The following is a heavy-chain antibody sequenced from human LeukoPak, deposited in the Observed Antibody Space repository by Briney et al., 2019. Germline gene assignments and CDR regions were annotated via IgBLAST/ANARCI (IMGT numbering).Heavy chain of an antibody. CDR1: GFTFSRDS. J-gene: IGHJ4*02. CDR2: INPDGSTT. V-gene: IGHV3-74*01. Sequence: GGSLRLSCAASGFTFSRDSMHWVRQPPGKGLVWLSRINPDGSTTNYADSVKGRFTISRDNAKNTLYLQMNSLRDEDTAVYYCASDVAYKFDYWGQGTLVTFSS. CDR3: ASDVAYKFDY. D-gene: IGHD5-24*01.